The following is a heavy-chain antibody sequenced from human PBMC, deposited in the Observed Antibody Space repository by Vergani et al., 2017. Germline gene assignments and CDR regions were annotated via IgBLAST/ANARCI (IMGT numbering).Heavy chain of an antibody. J-gene: IGHJ3*02. CDR3: ARGVIDSSGYYVWVAAFDI. CDR1: GFTFSSYS. D-gene: IGHD3-22*01. CDR2: ISSSSSYI. V-gene: IGHV3-21*01. Sequence: EVQLVESGGGLVQPGRSLRLSCAASGFTFSSYSMNWVRQAPGKGLEWVSSISSSSSYIYYADSVKGRFTISRDNAKNSLYLQMNSLRAEDTAVYYCARGVIDSSGYYVWVAAFDIWGQGTMVTVSS.